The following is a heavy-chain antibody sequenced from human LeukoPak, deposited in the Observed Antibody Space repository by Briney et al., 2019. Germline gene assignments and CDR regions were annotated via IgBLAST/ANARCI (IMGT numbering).Heavy chain of an antibody. CDR3: ARDHSSSCQLLDY. Sequence: ASVKVSCKASGYTFTGYYMHWVRQAPGQGLEWMGWINPNSGGTNYAQKFQGRVTMTRDTSISTAYMELSRLRSDDTAVYYCARDHSSSCQLLDYWGQGTLVTVSS. J-gene: IGHJ4*02. CDR1: GYTFTGYY. D-gene: IGHD6-13*01. CDR2: INPNSGGT. V-gene: IGHV1-2*02.